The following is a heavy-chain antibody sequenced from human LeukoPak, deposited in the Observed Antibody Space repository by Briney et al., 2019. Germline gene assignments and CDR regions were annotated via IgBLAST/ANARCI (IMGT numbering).Heavy chain of an antibody. V-gene: IGHV3-23*01. CDR3: AREKDILTGSSMDV. J-gene: IGHJ6*02. D-gene: IGHD3-9*01. CDR2: ISGGGGST. Sequence: GSLRLSCAASGFTFTSYSMNWVRQAPGKGLEWVSTISGGGGSTYYADSVKGRFTISRDNSKNTPYLQMNSLRAEDTAAYYCAREKDILTGSSMDVWGQGTTVTVSS. CDR1: GFTFTSYS.